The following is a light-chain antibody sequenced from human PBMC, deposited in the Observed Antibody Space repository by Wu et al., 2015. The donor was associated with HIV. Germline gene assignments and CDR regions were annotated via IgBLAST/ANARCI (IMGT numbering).Light chain of an antibody. CDR3: QQFNNYPT. J-gene: IGKJ4*01. CDR2: DAS. CDR1: QLIANA. Sequence: AIQLTQSPSSLSASVGDRVTITCRASQLIANAVAWYQQKPGKPPKLLIYDASNLQSGVPSTFSGSGSGTDFTLTISSLQPDDFATYYCQQFNNYPTFGGGPRWRSN. V-gene: IGKV1D-13*01.